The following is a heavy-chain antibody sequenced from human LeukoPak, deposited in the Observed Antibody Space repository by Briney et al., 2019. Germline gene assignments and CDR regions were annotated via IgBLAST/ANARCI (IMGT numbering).Heavy chain of an antibody. D-gene: IGHD3-3*01. CDR1: GFTFSGNY. J-gene: IGHJ3*02. V-gene: IGHV3-66*01. Sequence: GGPLRLSCAASGFTFSGNYMSWVRQAPGKGLEWGSIIYSGDSTYYADSVKGRFTISRDNSKNTLYLQMNSLRAEDTAVYYCARVFCEKDGFIGAFDIWGQGTMVTVSS. CDR3: ARVFCEKDGFIGAFDI. CDR2: IYSGDST.